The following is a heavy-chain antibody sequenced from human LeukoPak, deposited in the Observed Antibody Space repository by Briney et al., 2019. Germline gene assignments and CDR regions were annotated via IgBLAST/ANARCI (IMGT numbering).Heavy chain of an antibody. CDR3: ATGVEIPRYDY. CDR1: GFTFSSYG. V-gene: IGHV3-33*03. CDR2: IWYGGSNK. Sequence: GRSLRLSCAASGFTFSSYGMHWVRQAPGKGLEWVAVIWYGGSNKYYADSVKGRFTISRDNAKNSLYLQMSSLKAEDTAVYYCATGVEIPRYDYWGQGTLVTVSS. D-gene: IGHD3-16*02. J-gene: IGHJ4*02.